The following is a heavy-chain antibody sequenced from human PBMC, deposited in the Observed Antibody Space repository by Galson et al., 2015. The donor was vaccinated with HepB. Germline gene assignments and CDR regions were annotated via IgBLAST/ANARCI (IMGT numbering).Heavy chain of an antibody. CDR2: ISFDGSSK. D-gene: IGHD4-11*01. V-gene: IGHV3-30*18. CDR1: GFIFSTYD. Sequence: SLRLSCAASGFIFSTYDMHWVRQAPGKGLDWVAVISFDGSSKYYADSVRGRFTISRDNAKNTLDLQMNSLRAEDTAVYYCAKGRALHDYSNYVPGYWGQGTLVTVSA. J-gene: IGHJ4*02. CDR3: AKGRALHDYSNYVPGY.